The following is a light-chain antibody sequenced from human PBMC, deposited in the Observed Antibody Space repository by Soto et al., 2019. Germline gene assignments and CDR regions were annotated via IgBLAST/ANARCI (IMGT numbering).Light chain of an antibody. CDR3: CSYGRSVV. V-gene: IGLV2-23*01. CDR2: EAS. J-gene: IGLJ2*01. CDR1: SNDVGTYNL. Sequence: QSALTQPASVSGSPGQSITISCTGISNDVGTYNLVSWYQHHPGKAPKLIIYEASKRPSGVPNRFSGSKSGNTASRTISGLHAEDEADYYCCSYGRSVVFGGGTKLTVL.